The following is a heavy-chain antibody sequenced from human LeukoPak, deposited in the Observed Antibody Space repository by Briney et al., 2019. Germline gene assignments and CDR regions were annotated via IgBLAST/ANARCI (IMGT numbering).Heavy chain of an antibody. J-gene: IGHJ1*01. Sequence: GGSLRLSCAASGFTFSSYWMSCVRQAPGKGLEWVANIRQDGSEKYYVDSVKGRFTISRDNAKNSLYLQMSSLRAEDTAVYYCASARESCIGSTCYEYFHHWGQGTPLTVSS. D-gene: IGHD2-2*01. CDR2: IRQDGSEK. CDR3: ASARESCIGSTCYEYFHH. CDR1: GFTFSSYW. V-gene: IGHV3-7*05.